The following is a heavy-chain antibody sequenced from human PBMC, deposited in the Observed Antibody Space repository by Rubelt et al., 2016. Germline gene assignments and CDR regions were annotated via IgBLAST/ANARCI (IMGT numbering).Heavy chain of an antibody. D-gene: IGHD3-10*01. CDR1: GGSISSSSYY. CDR3: ARDHEFVSGLFDY. CDR2: IYYSGST. J-gene: IGHJ4*02. Sequence: QLQLQESGPGLVKPSETLSLTCTVSGGSISSSSYYWGWIRQPPGKGLEWIGSIYYSGSTYYNPALKSRVTISVDTSKNQFSLKLGSVTAADTAVYYCARDHEFVSGLFDYWGQGTLVTVSS. V-gene: IGHV4-39*07.